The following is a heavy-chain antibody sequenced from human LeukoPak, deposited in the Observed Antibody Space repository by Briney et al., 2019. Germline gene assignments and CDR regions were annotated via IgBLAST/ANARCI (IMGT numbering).Heavy chain of an antibody. CDR2: IKQDGSEK. CDR3: ARRFGSGSFENSEFDY. Sequence: PGGSLRLSCAASGFTFSTYWMTWVRQAPGKGLEWVANIKQDGSEKYYVDSVKGRFTISRDNAKNSLFLQMNSLRAEDTAVYYCARRFGSGSFENSEFDYWGQGTPVTISS. V-gene: IGHV3-7*01. CDR1: GFTFSTYW. J-gene: IGHJ4*02. D-gene: IGHD3-10*01.